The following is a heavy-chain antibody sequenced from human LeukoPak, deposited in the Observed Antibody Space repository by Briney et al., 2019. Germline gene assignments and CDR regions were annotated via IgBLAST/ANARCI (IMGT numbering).Heavy chain of an antibody. CDR1: GFTFSSYG. Sequence: PGGSLRLSCAASGFTFSSYGMHRVLQAPGKGREGGAGIWYDGSNKYYADSVKGRFTISRDNSKNTLYLQMNSLRAEDTAVYYCARAVLGSYSGSWYSGLRYYYYYGMDVWGQGTTVTVSS. J-gene: IGHJ6*02. CDR3: ARAVLGSYSGSWYSGLRYYYYYGMDV. D-gene: IGHD6-13*01. V-gene: IGHV3-33*01. CDR2: IWYDGSNK.